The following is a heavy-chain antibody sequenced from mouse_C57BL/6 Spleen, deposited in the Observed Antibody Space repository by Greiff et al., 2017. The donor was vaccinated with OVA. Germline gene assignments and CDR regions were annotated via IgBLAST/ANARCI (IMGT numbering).Heavy chain of an antibody. Sequence: QVQLQQPGAELVMPGASVKLSCKASGYTFTSYWMHWVKQRPGQGLEWIGEIDPSDSYTNYNQKFKGKSTLTVDKSSSTAYMQLSSLTSEDSAVYYCARFPPGNWYFDVWGTGTTVTVSS. D-gene: IGHD4-1*01. J-gene: IGHJ1*03. CDR2: IDPSDSYT. CDR1: GYTFTSYW. V-gene: IGHV1-69*01. CDR3: ARFPPGNWYFDV.